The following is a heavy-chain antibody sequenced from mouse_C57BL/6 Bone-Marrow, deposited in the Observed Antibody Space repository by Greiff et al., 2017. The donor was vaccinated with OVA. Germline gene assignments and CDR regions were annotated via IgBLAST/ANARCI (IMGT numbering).Heavy chain of an antibody. V-gene: IGHV5-4*01. D-gene: IGHD3-2*02. CDR3: TRDKGSGYYFDY. Sequence: EVTLVESGGGLVKPGGSLKLSCAASGFTFSSSAMTWVRQTPEKRLEWVATLSDGGSDNYYPDNVKGRFTISEYNAKNNLDLQMSHLKSEDTAMYYGTRDKGSGYYFDYWGQGTTLTVSS. CDR1: GFTFSSSA. J-gene: IGHJ2*01. CDR2: LSDGGSDN.